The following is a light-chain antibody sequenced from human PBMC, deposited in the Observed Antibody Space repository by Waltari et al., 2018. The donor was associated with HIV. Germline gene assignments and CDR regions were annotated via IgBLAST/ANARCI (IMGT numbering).Light chain of an antibody. CDR1: SSDIGGYDY. Sequence: QSALTQPASMSGSPGQSITISCTGTSSDIGGYDYVSWYQHLPVKVPKLMIYDVNKRPSGVSSRFSGSKSGSTASLTSSGLQPEDEADYYCCSYSGSGTLVFGGGTKLIVL. J-gene: IGLJ2*01. V-gene: IGLV2-23*02. CDR3: CSYSGSGTLV. CDR2: DVN.